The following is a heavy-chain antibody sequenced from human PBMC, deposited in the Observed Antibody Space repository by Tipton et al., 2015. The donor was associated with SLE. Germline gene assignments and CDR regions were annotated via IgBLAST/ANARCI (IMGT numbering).Heavy chain of an antibody. CDR3: ARGMVTWRGAIVGVDV. V-gene: IGHV4-39*07. CDR2: IYYSGST. CDR1: GGSISSSSYY. J-gene: IGHJ6*02. D-gene: IGHD2-21*02. Sequence: TLSLTCTVSGGSISSSSYYWGWICQPPGKGLEWIGSIYYSGSTYYNPSLKSRVTISLDTAKNQFSLKLTSVTATDTAVYYCARGMVTWRGAIVGVDVWGQGTTVNVSS.